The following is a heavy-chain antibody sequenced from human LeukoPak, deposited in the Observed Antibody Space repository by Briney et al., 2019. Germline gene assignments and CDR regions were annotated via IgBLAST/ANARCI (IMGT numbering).Heavy chain of an antibody. CDR2: INPNSGGT. CDR1: GYTFTGYY. Sequence: ASVKVSCKASGYTFTGYYMHWVRQAPGQGLEWMGWINPNSGGTNYAQKFQGRVTMTRDTSISTAYMELSSLRSEDTAVYYCALRYSSGWYYFDYWGQGTLVTVSS. CDR3: ALRYSSGWYYFDY. V-gene: IGHV1-2*02. J-gene: IGHJ4*02. D-gene: IGHD6-19*01.